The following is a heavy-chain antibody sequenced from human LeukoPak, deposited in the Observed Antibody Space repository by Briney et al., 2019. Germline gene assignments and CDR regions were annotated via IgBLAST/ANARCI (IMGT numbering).Heavy chain of an antibody. CDR2: INPNSGGT. J-gene: IGHJ4*02. CDR3: ARGGDSSASDY. D-gene: IGHD6-25*01. CDR1: GYTFTSYD. V-gene: IGHV1-2*02. Sequence: ASVKVSCKASGYTFTSYDINWVRQATGQGLEWMGWINPNSGGTNYAQKFQGRVTMTRDTSISTAYMELSRLRSDDTAVYYCARGGDSSASDYWGQGTLVTVSS.